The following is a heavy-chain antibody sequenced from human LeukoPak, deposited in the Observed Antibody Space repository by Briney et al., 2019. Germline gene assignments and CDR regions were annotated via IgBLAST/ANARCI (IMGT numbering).Heavy chain of an antibody. D-gene: IGHD2-2*01. CDR2: TNWDGAST. CDR3: GRVYCSTTSCYDYYDYYMDV. V-gene: IGHV3-20*04. CDR1: GCRFDDYG. J-gene: IGHJ6*03. Sequence: GGSLRLSCAASGCRFDDYGMRWVRHVPGKGRDGVSGTNWDGASTGYADSVKGRFTISRDNVKNFLYLQMNSLRVEDTALYFCGRVYCSTTSCYDYYDYYMDVWGKGTTVTVSS.